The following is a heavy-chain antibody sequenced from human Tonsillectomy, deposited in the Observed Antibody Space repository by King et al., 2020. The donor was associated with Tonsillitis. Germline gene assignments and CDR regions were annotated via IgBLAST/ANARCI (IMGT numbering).Heavy chain of an antibody. V-gene: IGHV3-74*01. J-gene: IGHJ6*03. CDR1: GFTFSTYW. D-gene: IGHD1-26*01. CDR3: ARAPPGNYYYYMDV. Sequence: VQLVESGGGLVQPGGSLRLSCAASGFTFSTYWMHWVRQAPGKGLVWVSRINGDGGSPSYADSVKGRFTISRDNAKNTLYLQMNSPGAEDTAVYYCARAPPGNYYYYMDVWGKGTTVTVSS. CDR2: INGDGGSP.